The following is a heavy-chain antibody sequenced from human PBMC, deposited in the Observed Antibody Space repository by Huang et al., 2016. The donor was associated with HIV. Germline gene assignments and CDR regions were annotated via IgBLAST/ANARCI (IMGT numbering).Heavy chain of an antibody. V-gene: IGHV4-39*01. J-gene: IGHJ4*02. CDR1: GSSISSSYY. CDR3: ARPLTGTTALGY. Sequence: QLQLQESGPGLVKPSETLSLTCTVSGSSISSSYYWGWIRQPPWKGLEWIGNIYYSGNISYNPSLKSRVTISVDTSKNHISLKVDSVTAADTAVYYCARPLTGTTALGYWGQGTLVTVSS. CDR2: IYYSGNI. D-gene: IGHD1-20*01.